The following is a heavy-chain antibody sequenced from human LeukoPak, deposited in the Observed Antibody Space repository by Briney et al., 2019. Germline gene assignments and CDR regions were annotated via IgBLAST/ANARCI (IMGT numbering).Heavy chain of an antibody. Sequence: GASVKVSCKASGYIFTGYYMHWVRQAPGQGLEWMGIINPSGGSTSYAQKFQGRVTMTRDMSTSTVYMELSSLRSEDTAVYYCAREGGTDIYYYYMDVWGKGTTVTVSS. CDR1: GYIFTGYY. V-gene: IGHV1-46*01. D-gene: IGHD1-26*01. CDR3: AREGGTDIYYYYMDV. CDR2: INPSGGST. J-gene: IGHJ6*03.